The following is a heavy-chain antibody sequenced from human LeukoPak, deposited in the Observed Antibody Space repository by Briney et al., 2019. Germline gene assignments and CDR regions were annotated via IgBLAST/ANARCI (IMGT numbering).Heavy chain of an antibody. V-gene: IGHV3-33*01. CDR2: IWYDGSNK. CDR1: GFTSSSCG. J-gene: IGHJ4*02. Sequence: GGAPRLSCAASGFTSSSCGMEWVRQAPGTVLKRVAVIWYDGSNKYYADSVKGRFTISRDNSKNTLYLQMNSLRAEDTAVYHCARGSGSNYYGSGVTAGYFDYWGQGTLVTVFS. D-gene: IGHD3-10*01. CDR3: ARGSGSNYYGSGVTAGYFDY.